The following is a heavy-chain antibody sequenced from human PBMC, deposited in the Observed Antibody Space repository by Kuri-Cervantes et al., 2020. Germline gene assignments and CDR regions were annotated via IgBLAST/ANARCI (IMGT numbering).Heavy chain of an antibody. D-gene: IGHD6-19*01. V-gene: IGHV3-13*01. CDR3: ARLAVAGGNGMDV. CDR1: GFTFSSYD. J-gene: IGHJ6*02. CDR2: IGTAGDT. Sequence: GESLKISCAASGFTFSSYDMHWVRQATGKGLEWVSAIGTAGDTYYPGSVKGRFTTSRENAKNSLYLQMNSLRAGDTAVYYCARLAVAGGNGMDVWGQGTTVTVSS.